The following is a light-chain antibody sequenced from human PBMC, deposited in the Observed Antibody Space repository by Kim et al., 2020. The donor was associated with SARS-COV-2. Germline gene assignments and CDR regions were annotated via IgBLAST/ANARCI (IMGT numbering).Light chain of an antibody. J-gene: IGLJ2*01. Sequence: SYELTQPPSVSVAPGKTARITCGGNNIGSKSVHWYQQKPGQAPVLVIYYDSDQPSGIPERFSGSNSGNTATLTISRVEAGDEADYYCQGWDSSSDHVVFG. CDR3: QGWDSSSDHVV. CDR1: NIGSKS. CDR2: YDS. V-gene: IGLV3-21*04.